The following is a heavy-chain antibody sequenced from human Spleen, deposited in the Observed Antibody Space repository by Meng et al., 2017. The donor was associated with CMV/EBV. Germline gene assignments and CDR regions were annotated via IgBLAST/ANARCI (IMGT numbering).Heavy chain of an antibody. CDR2: ISKSSSPI. D-gene: IGHD3-16*01. CDR3: ARLNYYGMDV. Sequence: GESLKISCAASGFTFSSYWMHWVRQAPGKGLEWVSYISKSSSPIYYADSVKGRFTISRDNAKNSLYLQMNSLIAEDTAVYYCARLNYYGMDVWGQGTTVTVSS. J-gene: IGHJ6*02. CDR1: GFTFSSYW. V-gene: IGHV3-48*04.